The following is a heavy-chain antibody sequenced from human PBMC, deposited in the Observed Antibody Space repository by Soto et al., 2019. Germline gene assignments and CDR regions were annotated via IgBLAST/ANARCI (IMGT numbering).Heavy chain of an antibody. Sequence: GGSLRLSCSASGFTFSSYAMHWVRQAPGKGLEYVSAISSNGGSTYYADSVKGRFTISRDNSKNTLYLQMSSLRAEDTSVYYCVKGPDIVVVPAAIWQQLVQFDYWGQGTLVTVSS. CDR3: VKGPDIVVVPAAIWQQLVQFDY. CDR1: GFTFSSYA. CDR2: ISSNGGST. V-gene: IGHV3-64D*08. D-gene: IGHD2-2*02. J-gene: IGHJ4*02.